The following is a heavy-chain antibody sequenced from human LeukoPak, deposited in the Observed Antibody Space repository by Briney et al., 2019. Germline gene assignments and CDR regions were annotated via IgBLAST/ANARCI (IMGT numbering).Heavy chain of an antibody. D-gene: IGHD2-2*01. CDR3: ARDVVVVPAAIHYGMDV. Sequence: SETLSLTCAVYGGSFSDYFWGWIRQPPGKGLEWIGEINHSGRTYYNPSLKSRVTISVDTSKNQFSMNLSSVTAADTAVYYCARDVVVVPAAIHYGMDVWGQGTTVTVSS. CDR1: GGSFSDYF. CDR2: INHSGRT. V-gene: IGHV4-34*01. J-gene: IGHJ6*02.